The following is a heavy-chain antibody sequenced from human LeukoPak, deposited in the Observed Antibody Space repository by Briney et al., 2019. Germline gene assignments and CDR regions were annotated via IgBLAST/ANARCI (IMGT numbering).Heavy chain of an antibody. J-gene: IGHJ2*01. V-gene: IGHV4-34*01. CDR3: ASMTTSRNWYFDL. CDR1: GGSFSGYY. D-gene: IGHD2-2*01. Sequence: SETLSLTCAVYGGSFSGYYWSWIRQPPGKGLEWIGEINHSGSTNYNPSLKSRVTISVDTSKNQFSLKLSSVTAADTAVYYCASMTTSRNWYFDLWGRGTLVTVFS. CDR2: INHSGST.